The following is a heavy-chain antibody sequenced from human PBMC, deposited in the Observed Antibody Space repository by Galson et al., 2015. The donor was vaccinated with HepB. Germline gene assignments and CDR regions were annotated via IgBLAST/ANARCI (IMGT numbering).Heavy chain of an antibody. J-gene: IGHJ4*02. D-gene: IGHD2-2*01. Sequence: SLRLSCAASGFTFSSYSMNWVRQAPGKGLEWVSSISSSSSYIYYADSVKGRFTISRDNAKNSLYLQMNSLRAEDTAVYYCASDCSSTSCYAVGRNYWGQGTLVTVSS. V-gene: IGHV3-21*01. CDR3: ASDCSSTSCYAVGRNY. CDR2: ISSSSSYI. CDR1: GFTFSSYS.